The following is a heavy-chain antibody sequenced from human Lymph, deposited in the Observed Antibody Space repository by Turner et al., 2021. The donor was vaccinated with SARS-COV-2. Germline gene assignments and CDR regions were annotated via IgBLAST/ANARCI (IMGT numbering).Heavy chain of an antibody. Sequence: EVQLVESGGGLVRPGGFLRLTCPASGFTVSSSYMRWVRQAPGKGLEWVSVIYSGGSTYCADSVKGRFTISRDNSKNTLYLQMNSLRAEDTAVYYCARAWGRYSYGFDYWGQGTLVTVSS. D-gene: IGHD5-18*01. CDR3: ARAWGRYSYGFDY. J-gene: IGHJ4*02. V-gene: IGHV3-66*01. CDR2: IYSGGST. CDR1: GFTVSSSY.